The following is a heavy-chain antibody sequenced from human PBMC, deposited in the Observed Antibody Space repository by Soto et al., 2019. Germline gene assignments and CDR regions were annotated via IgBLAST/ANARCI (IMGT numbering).Heavy chain of an antibody. D-gene: IGHD6-13*01. Sequence: XGSLRLSCSAAGVTFSNAWMSWVRQAPGKGLDWVGRIKSKTDGGTTDYAAPVKGRFTISRDDSKNTLYLQMNSLKTEDTAVYYCSGGIAAAAYYYYYGMDVWGQGTTVTVSS. J-gene: IGHJ6*02. CDR2: IKSKTDGGTT. V-gene: IGHV3-15*01. CDR3: SGGIAAAAYYYYYGMDV. CDR1: GVTFSNAW.